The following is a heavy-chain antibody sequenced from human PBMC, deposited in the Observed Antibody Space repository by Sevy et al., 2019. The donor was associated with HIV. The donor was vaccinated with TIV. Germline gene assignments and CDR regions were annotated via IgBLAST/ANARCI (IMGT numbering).Heavy chain of an antibody. J-gene: IGHJ6*02. V-gene: IGHV3-30*02. D-gene: IGHD3-22*01. CDR1: GFTFSSYG. CDR3: AKGTYYYDSSGYYYIGYYYYYYGMDV. Sequence: GGSLRLSCAASGFTFSSYGMHWVRQAPGKGLEWVAFIRYDGSNKYYADSVKGRFTISRDNSKNTLYLQMNSLGAEDTAVYYCAKGTYYYDSSGYYYIGYYYYYYGMDVWGQGTTVTVSS. CDR2: IRYDGSNK.